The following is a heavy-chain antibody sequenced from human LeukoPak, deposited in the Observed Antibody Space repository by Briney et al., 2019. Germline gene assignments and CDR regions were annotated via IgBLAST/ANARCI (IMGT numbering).Heavy chain of an antibody. CDR2: ISNSGSP. J-gene: IGHJ4*02. CDR3: ARPSSSGSYYY. Sequence: TSSETLSLTCTVSGDSISSSGHWWGWIRQPPGEGLEWIGSISNSGSPSYKPSLKSRVTISVDTSKNQLSLRLSSVTAADTAVYYCARPSSSGSYYYWGQGTLVTVS. CDR1: GDSISSSGHW. D-gene: IGHD3-10*01. V-gene: IGHV4-39*01.